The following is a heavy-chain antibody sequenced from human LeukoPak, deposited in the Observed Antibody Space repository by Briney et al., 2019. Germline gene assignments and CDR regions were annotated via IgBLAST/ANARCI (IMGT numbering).Heavy chain of an antibody. CDR2: IYYSGST. V-gene: IGHV4-39*07. J-gene: IGHJ4*02. CDR3: ARAAGGSYDRRYY. D-gene: IGHD1-26*01. CDR1: GGSISRSRDY. Sequence: SETLSLTCTVSGGSISRSRDYWGWIRQPPGKGLEWIGSIYYSGSTYYNPSLKSRVTISVDTSKNQFSLKLSSVTAADTAVYYCARAAGGSYDRRYYWGQGTLVTVSS.